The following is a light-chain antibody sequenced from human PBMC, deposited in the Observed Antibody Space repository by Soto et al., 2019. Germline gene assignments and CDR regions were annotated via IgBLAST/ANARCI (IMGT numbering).Light chain of an antibody. CDR2: DAS. CDR3: QQFSSYPLT. V-gene: IGKV3-15*01. CDR1: QSVSSN. Sequence: EIVMTQSPATLSVSPGERATLSCRASQSVSSNLAWYQQKPGQAPRLLIYDASTRATGIPARFSGSGSGTDFTLTISGLQSEDFAVYYCQQFSSYPLTFGGGTKVDI. J-gene: IGKJ4*01.